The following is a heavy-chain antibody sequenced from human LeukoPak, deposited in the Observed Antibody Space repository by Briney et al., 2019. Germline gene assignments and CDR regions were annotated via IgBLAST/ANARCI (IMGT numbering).Heavy chain of an antibody. CDR1: GFTFTSLP. D-gene: IGHD3-22*01. Sequence: PGKSLRLSCAASGFTFTSLPLHWVRQAPGKGLEWVAVSSTHGSDEYYADSVKGRFTVFSDNSKKTVYLQMDSLRAEDTAVYHCAMDYYDSNGYWRGWDYWGKGTLVTVSS. V-gene: IGHV3-30*04. CDR2: SSTHGSDE. CDR3: AMDYYDSNGYWRGWDY. J-gene: IGHJ4*02.